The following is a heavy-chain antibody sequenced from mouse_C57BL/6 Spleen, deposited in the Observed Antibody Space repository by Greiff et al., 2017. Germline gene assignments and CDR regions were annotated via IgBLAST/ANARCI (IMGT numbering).Heavy chain of an antibody. J-gene: IGHJ2*01. V-gene: IGHV1-81*01. CDR1: GYTFTSYG. D-gene: IGHD1-3*01. Sequence: QVQLQQSGAELARPGASVKLSCKASGYTFTSYGISWVKQRTGQGLEWIGEIYPRSGNTYYNEKFKGKATLTADKSSSTAYMELRSLTSEDSAVYFCARGVNWYCYFDDWGPGTTLTVSS. CDR3: ARGVNWYCYFDD. CDR2: IYPRSGNT.